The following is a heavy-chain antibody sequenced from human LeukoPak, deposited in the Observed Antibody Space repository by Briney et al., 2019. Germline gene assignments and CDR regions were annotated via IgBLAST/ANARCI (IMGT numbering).Heavy chain of an antibody. V-gene: IGHV3-48*03. D-gene: IGHD6-19*01. J-gene: IGHJ4*02. CDR3: ARESIAVAGAPFDY. CDR2: ISSGSTI. Sequence: GGSLRLSCAASGFTFSSYEMNWVRQAPGKGLEWVSYISSGSTIYDADSVKGRFTISRDNAKDSLYLQMNSLRAEDTAVYYCARESIAVAGAPFDYWGQGTLVTVSS. CDR1: GFTFSSYE.